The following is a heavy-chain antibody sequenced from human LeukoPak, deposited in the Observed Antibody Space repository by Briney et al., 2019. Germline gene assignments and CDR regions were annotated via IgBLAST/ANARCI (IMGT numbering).Heavy chain of an antibody. CDR3: ARSSPPTYYHFYYYMDV. V-gene: IGHV1-2*02. J-gene: IGHJ6*03. CDR2: INPSSCGA. Sequence: GASVKVSCKASGNTFTGYYLHWVRQAPGQGLEWMGWINPSSCGAKYAQNFQGRVIITTDTSISTAYMELSSLRSDDTAVCYCARSSPPTYYHFYYYMDVWGKGSTVTVSS. D-gene: IGHD6-13*01. CDR1: GNTFTGYY.